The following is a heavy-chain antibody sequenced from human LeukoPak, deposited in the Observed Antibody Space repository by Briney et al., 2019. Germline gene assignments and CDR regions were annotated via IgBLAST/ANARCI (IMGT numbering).Heavy chain of an antibody. CDR1: GYTFTGYY. CDR2: INPNSGGS. J-gene: IGHJ4*02. CDR3: ATGELLVATVMAY. V-gene: IGHV1-2*02. D-gene: IGHD1-26*01. Sequence: GASVKVSCKASGYTFTGYYMHCVRQAPGQGLEWMGWINPNSGGSNYAQKFQGRVTMTRDTSISTAYMELSRLRSDDTAVYYCATGELLVATVMAYWGQGTLVTVSS.